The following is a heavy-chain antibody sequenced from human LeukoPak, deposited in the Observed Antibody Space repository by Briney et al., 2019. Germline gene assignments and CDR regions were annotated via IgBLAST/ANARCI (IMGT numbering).Heavy chain of an antibody. D-gene: IGHD2-2*02. J-gene: IGHJ4*02. CDR2: INHSGST. CDR3: ARLTCSSTSCYTFFDY. CDR1: GGSFSGYY. Sequence: SETLSLTCAVYGGSFSGYYWSWIRQPPGKGLEWIGEINHSGSTNYNPSLKSRVTISVDTSKNQFSLKLSSVTAADTAVYYCARLTCSSTSCYTFFDYWGQGTLVTVSS. V-gene: IGHV4-34*01.